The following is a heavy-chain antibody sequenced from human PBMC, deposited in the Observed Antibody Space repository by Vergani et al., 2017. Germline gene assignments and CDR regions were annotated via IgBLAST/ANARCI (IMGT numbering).Heavy chain of an antibody. Sequence: QLQLQESGPGLVKPSETLSLTCTVSGGSISSSSYYLGWIRQPPGQGLEWIGRIYYSGSTYYHPSLKSRVTISVDTSKNQFSLKLSSVTAADTAVYYCARGVWMYYYDSSGYWYYFDYWGQGTLVTVSS. V-gene: IGHV4-39*07. CDR3: ARGVWMYYYDSSGYWYYFDY. J-gene: IGHJ4*02. CDR1: GGSISSSSYY. D-gene: IGHD3-22*01. CDR2: IYYSGST.